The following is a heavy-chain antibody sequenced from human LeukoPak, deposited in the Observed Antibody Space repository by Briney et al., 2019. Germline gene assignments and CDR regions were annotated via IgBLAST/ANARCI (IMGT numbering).Heavy chain of an antibody. J-gene: IGHJ4*02. CDR2: IFYSGST. Sequence: SETLSLTCTVSGGSLRNYYWSWIRQPPGKGLEWIGCIFYSGSTTYNPSLKSRVTVSLDMSKNQFSLKLTSVTAADTAVYYCARGRYCSSTSCYKSFLGFDYWGQGTLVTVSS. CDR1: GGSLRNYY. CDR3: ARGRYCSSTSCYKSFLGFDY. D-gene: IGHD2-2*02. V-gene: IGHV4-59*01.